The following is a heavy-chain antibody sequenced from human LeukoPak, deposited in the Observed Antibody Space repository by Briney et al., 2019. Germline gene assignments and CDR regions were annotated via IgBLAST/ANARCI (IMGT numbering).Heavy chain of an antibody. J-gene: IGHJ4*02. Sequence: SETLSLTCTVSGDSIMSFFWSWVRQPPGKGLEWIGFFYYTGSTNYNPSLKSRVSISVDTSTNQLSLNLTSVTAADTAVYYCARLASEGYGYFEDRAQGALVTVSS. CDR3: ARLASEGYGYFED. V-gene: IGHV4-59*01. CDR1: GDSIMSFF. CDR2: FYYTGST. D-gene: IGHD4-17*01.